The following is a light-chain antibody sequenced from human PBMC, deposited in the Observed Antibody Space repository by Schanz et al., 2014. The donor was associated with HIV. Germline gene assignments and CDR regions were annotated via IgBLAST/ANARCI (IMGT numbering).Light chain of an antibody. CDR1: QSLSSY. Sequence: EIVLTQSPATLSLSPGDRATLSCRASQSLSSYLAWYQQTPGQAPRLLIYDASIRATGIPDRFSGSGSGTDFTLTISRLEPEDFAVYYCQQYHSSRGTFGGGTKVELK. CDR2: DAS. V-gene: IGKV3-20*01. J-gene: IGKJ4*01. CDR3: QQYHSSRGT.